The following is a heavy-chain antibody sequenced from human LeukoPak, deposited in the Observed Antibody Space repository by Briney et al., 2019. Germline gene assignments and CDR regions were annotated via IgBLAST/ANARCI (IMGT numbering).Heavy chain of an antibody. Sequence: SETLSLTCTVSGGSISSYYWSWIRQPPGKGLEWIGYIYYSGSTNYNPSLKSRVTISVDTSKNQFSLKLSSVTAADTAVYYCARVIRYDYYDSSGPNRGFDYRGQGTLVTVSS. J-gene: IGHJ4*02. CDR3: ARVIRYDYYDSSGPNRGFDY. V-gene: IGHV4-59*01. CDR1: GGSISSYY. CDR2: IYYSGST. D-gene: IGHD3-22*01.